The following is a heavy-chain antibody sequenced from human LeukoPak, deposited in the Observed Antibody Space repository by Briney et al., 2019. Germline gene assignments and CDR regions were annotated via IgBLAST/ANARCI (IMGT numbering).Heavy chain of an antibody. CDR3: VRDRYDVLTGYNDAFDI. CDR1: GFTFTTYW. Sequence: PGGSLRLSCAASGFTFTTYWMSWVRQAPGKGLEWMANIKQDGSEKYYVDSVKGRFTISRDNAKNLLYLQMNSLRAEDTAVYYCVRDRYDVLTGYNDAFDIWGHGTLVAVSS. J-gene: IGHJ3*02. D-gene: IGHD3-9*01. CDR2: IKQDGSEK. V-gene: IGHV3-7*01.